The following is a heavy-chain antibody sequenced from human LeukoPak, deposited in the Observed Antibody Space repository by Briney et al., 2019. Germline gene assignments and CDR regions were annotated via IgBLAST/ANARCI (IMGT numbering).Heavy chain of an antibody. CDR3: TTVHAIAVKRFDP. CDR2: IKSKRDGETA. Sequence: PGGSLRLSCAASGFTFSDAWMNWVRQAPGKGLEWVGRIKSKRDGETADYAAPVKGRFTISRDDSKNTLYLQMNSLKTEDTAVYYCTTVHAIAVKRFDPWGQGTLVTVSS. J-gene: IGHJ5*02. V-gene: IGHV3-15*01. D-gene: IGHD6-19*01. CDR1: GFTFSDAW.